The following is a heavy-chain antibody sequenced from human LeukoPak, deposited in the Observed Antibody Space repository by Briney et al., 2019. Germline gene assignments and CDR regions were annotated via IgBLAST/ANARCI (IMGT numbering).Heavy chain of an antibody. D-gene: IGHD6-19*01. Sequence: SETLSLTCTVSGGSISTYYWSWVRHPAGEGLEWIGHIYTSGSTYNPSLKSRVTMSVDTSKNQFSLKLNSVTAADTAVYYCARRHYSSGLDYWGQGILVTLSS. CDR2: IYTSGST. CDR1: GGSISTYY. V-gene: IGHV4-4*07. J-gene: IGHJ4*02. CDR3: ARRHYSSGLDY.